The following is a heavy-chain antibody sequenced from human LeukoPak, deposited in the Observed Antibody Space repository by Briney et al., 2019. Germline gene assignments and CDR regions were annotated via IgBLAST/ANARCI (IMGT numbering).Heavy chain of an antibody. V-gene: IGHV4-38-2*02. CDR2: LYHSGST. CDR1: GYSISNAYY. J-gene: IGHJ4*02. D-gene: IGHD1-26*01. CDR3: ARELHSGSYYFDY. Sequence: SETLSLTCTVSGYSISNAYYWGWIRQPPGKGLEWIGSLYHSGSTYYNPSLKSRVTTSVDTSKNRFSLKLTSVTAADTAIYYCARELHSGSYYFDYWGQGTLVTVSS.